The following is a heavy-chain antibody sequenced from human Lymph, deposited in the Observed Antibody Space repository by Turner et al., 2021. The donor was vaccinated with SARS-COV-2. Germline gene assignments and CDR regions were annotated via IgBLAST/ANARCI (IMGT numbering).Heavy chain of an antibody. CDR3: ARDPPIQIWVDYFYYGMDV. D-gene: IGHD5-18*01. CDR1: GYTFTSYY. V-gene: IGHV1-46*01. CDR2: INPSGGST. Sequence: QVQLVQSGAEVKKPGASVTVSCKASGYTFTSYYMHWVRQAPGQGLEWMGIINPSGGSTTYAQKFQGRVTMTRDTSTSTVYMELSSLRSEDTAVYYCARDPPIQIWVDYFYYGMDVWGQGTTVTVSS. J-gene: IGHJ6*02.